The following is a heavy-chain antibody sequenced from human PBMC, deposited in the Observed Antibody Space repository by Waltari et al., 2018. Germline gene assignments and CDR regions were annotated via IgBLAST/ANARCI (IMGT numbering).Heavy chain of an antibody. J-gene: IGHJ4*02. Sequence: EVQLLESGGGLVQPGGSLRLSCAASGFTFSSYARSWVRQAPGKGLEWVSAIGGSGCSTYYADSVKGRFTISRDNSKNTLYLQMNSLRAEDTAVYYCAKQMPLLQAFDYWGQGTLVTVSS. CDR3: AKQMPLLQAFDY. V-gene: IGHV3-23*01. CDR2: IGGSGCST. CDR1: GFTFSSYA. D-gene: IGHD3-22*01.